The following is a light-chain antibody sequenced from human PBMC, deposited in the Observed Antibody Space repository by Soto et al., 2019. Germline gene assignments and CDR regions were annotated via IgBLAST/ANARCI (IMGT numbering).Light chain of an antibody. Sequence: ETVLTQSPPTLSLSPGEGATLSCRASQSVSKYLAWYQQKPGQAPRLLIYDASTRATGIPARFSGSGSGTDFPLTISSLEPEDFAVYYCQQRSNWPPSFGGGTKVEIK. CDR1: QSVSKY. CDR2: DAS. J-gene: IGKJ4*01. CDR3: QQRSNWPPS. V-gene: IGKV3-11*01.